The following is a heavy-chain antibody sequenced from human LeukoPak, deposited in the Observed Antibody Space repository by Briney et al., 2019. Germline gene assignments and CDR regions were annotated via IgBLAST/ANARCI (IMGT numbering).Heavy chain of an antibody. V-gene: IGHV3-15*01. CDR3: TTYTPGSSYY. CDR1: GFTFSNAW. D-gene: IGHD1-26*01. CDR2: IKSQTDGGTT. Sequence: GESLRLSCAASGFTFSNAWMSWVRQAPGKGLEWVGRIKSQTDGGTTEYASAVKGRFTISRDDSKSTLFLQMNSLKTEDTAIYYCTTYTPGSSYYWGQGTLVTVSS. J-gene: IGHJ4*02.